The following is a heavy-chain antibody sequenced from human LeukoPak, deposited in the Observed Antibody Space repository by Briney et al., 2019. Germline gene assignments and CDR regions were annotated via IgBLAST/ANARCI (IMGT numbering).Heavy chain of an antibody. CDR1: GFTFSSYS. CDR2: ISSSSSTI. J-gene: IGHJ6*03. V-gene: IGHV3-48*01. Sequence: GGSLRLSCAASGFTFSSYSMNWVRQAPGKGLEWVSYISSSSSTIYYADSVKGRFTISRDNAKNSLYLQMNSLRAEDTAVYYCARVLVPGHYYMDVSGKGTTVTVSS. CDR3: ARVLVPGHYYMDV.